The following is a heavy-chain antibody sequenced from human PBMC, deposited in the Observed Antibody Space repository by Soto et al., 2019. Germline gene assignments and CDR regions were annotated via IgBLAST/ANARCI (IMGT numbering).Heavy chain of an antibody. D-gene: IGHD3-3*01. J-gene: IGHJ4*02. CDR2: ISSDDSNK. V-gene: IGHV3-30*18. Sequence: GGSLRLSCAASGFTFSGYGMHWVRQALGKGLEWVAVISSDDSNKYYPDSVKGRFTISRDNSKNTLYLQMNSLRAEDTAVYYCAKDSGFLEWLIIDYWGQGTLVTVSS. CDR3: AKDSGFLEWLIIDY. CDR1: GFTFSGYG.